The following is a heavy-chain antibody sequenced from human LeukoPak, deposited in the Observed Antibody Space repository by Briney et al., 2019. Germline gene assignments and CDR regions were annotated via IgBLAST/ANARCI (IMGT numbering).Heavy chain of an antibody. CDR3: ARANWNYPLYYFDY. CDR1: GGSISGYY. Sequence: SETLSLTCTVSGGSISGYYWSWFRQPPGKGLEWIGYIYYSGSTNNNPSLKSRVTISVDTSKNQFSLKLGSVTAADTAVYYCARANWNYPLYYFDYWGQGTLVTVSS. D-gene: IGHD1-7*01. V-gene: IGHV4-59*08. CDR2: IYYSGST. J-gene: IGHJ4*02.